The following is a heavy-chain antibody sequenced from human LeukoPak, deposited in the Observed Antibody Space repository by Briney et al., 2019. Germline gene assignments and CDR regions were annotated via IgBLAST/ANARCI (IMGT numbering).Heavy chain of an antibody. V-gene: IGHV1-8*01. J-gene: IGHJ5*02. CDR2: MHPNSGNT. CDR1: GYTFTSYD. Sequence: ASVKVSCKASGYTFTSYDINWVRQATGQGLEWMGWMHPNSGNTGYAQKFQGRVTMTRNTSISTAYMELSSLRSEDTAVYYCARGSVGFGELLRFDPWGQGTLVTVSS. CDR3: ARGSVGFGELLRFDP. D-gene: IGHD3-10*01.